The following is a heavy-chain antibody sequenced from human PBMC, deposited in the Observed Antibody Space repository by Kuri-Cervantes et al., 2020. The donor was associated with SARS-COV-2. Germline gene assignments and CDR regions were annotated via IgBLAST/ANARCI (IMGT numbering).Heavy chain of an antibody. V-gene: IGHV3-21*01. Sequence: GGSLRLSCAASGLSFNNAWMNWVRQAPGKGLEWVSSISSTSSYIYYADSVKGRFTISRDNAKNSLYLQMNSLRAEDTAVYYCARDCSSPYKYYYYYYMDVWGKGTTVTVSS. CDR3: ARDCSSPYKYYYYYYMDV. D-gene: IGHD6-13*01. CDR1: GLSFNNAW. CDR2: ISSTSSYI. J-gene: IGHJ6*03.